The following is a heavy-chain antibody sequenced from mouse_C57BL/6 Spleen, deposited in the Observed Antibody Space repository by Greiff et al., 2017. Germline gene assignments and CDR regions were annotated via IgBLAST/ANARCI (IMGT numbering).Heavy chain of an antibody. V-gene: IGHV1-64*01. D-gene: IGHD2-4*01. CDR3: AREGLYDYDAFAY. Sequence: VQLQQPGAELVKPGASVKVSCKASGYTFTSYWMHWVKQRPGQGLEWIGMIHPNSGSTNYNEKFKSKATLTVDKSSSTAYMQLSSLTSEDSAVYYCAREGLYDYDAFAYWGQGTLVTVSA. CDR1: GYTFTSYW. J-gene: IGHJ3*01. CDR2: IHPNSGST.